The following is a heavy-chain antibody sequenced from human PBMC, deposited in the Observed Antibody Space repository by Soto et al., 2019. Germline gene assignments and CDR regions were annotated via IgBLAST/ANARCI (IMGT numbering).Heavy chain of an antibody. CDR3: ARAEGGVYYYDSSGTRPLFDP. CDR1: GYTFTSYG. V-gene: IGHV1-18*01. D-gene: IGHD3-22*01. Sequence: ASVKVSCKASGYTFTSYGISWVRQAPGQGLEWMGWISAYNGNTNYAQKLQGRVTMTTDTSTSTAYMELRSLRSDDTAVYYCARAEGGVYYYDSSGTRPLFDPWGQGTRVAVCS. CDR2: ISAYNGNT. J-gene: IGHJ5*02.